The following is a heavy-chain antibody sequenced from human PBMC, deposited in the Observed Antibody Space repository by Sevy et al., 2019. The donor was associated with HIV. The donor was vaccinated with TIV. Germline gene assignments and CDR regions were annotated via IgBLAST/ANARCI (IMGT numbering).Heavy chain of an antibody. D-gene: IGHD2-8*01. CDR3: AREGCTKPHDY. CDR2: LSFGCGEI. CDR1: GFTFSKYS. V-gene: IGHV3-23*01. J-gene: IGHJ4*02. Sequence: GGSLRLSCAASGFTFSKYSMSWVRQPPGKGLEWVSILSFGCGEINYADSLKGRFTISRDNSKSWVYLQMNNLRPEDTAVSSCAREGCTKPHDYWGQGTLVTASS.